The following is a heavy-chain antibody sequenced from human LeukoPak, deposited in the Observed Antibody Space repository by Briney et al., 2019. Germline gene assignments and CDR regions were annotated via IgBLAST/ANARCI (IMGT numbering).Heavy chain of an antibody. V-gene: IGHV3-33*01. CDR3: ARGAILVRGYLDY. J-gene: IGHJ4*02. D-gene: IGHD5-18*01. CDR2: IWYDGSNK. CDR1: GFTFSSYG. Sequence: GGSLRLSCAASGFTFSSYGMHWVRQAPGEGLEWVAVIWYDGSNKYYADSVKGRFTISRDNSKNTLYLQMNSLRAEDTAVYYCARGAILVRGYLDYWGQGTLVTVSS.